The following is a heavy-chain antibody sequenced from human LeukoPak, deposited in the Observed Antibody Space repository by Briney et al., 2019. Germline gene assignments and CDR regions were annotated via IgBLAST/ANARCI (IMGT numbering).Heavy chain of an antibody. CDR1: GFTFSSYS. D-gene: IGHD3-10*01. CDR3: ATDEAAHYYGSGSFDI. V-gene: IGHV3-48*04. CDR2: ISSSSSTI. J-gene: IGHJ3*02. Sequence: GGSLRLSCAASGFTFSSYSMNWVRQAPGKGLEWVSYISSSSSTIYYADSVKGRFTISRDNAKNSLYLQMNSLRAEDTAVYYCATDEAAHYYGSGSFDIWGQGTMVTVSS.